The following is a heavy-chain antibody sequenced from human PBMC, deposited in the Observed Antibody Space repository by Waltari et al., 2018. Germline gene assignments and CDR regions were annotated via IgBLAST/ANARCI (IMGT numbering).Heavy chain of an antibody. CDR2: LHHDGGN. Sequence: QVRLQESGPGLVEPSQTLSLTCSVSGDSISSGAYQWAWIRQRAGEVLEWSSNLHHDGGNSYNPSIKTRVSISEDMSKSQFSLGLASVTAADTALYFCAKDFSSVLGGWFDPWGQGTLVTVSS. CDR3: AKDFSSVLGGWFDP. V-gene: IGHV4-30-4*08. D-gene: IGHD3-22*01. CDR1: GDSISSGAYQ. J-gene: IGHJ5*02.